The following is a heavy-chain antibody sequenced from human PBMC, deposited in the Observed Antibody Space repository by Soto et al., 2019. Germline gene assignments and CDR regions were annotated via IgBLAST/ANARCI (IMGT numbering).Heavy chain of an antibody. J-gene: IGHJ6*02. CDR1: GYTFTGYY. CDR3: ARAHSSNGGQNYYYGMDV. V-gene: IGHV1-2*04. D-gene: IGHD6-13*01. CDR2: INPNSGGT. Sequence: QVQLVQSGAEVKKPGASVKVSCKASGYTFTGYYMHWVRQAPGQGLEWMGWINPNSGGTNYAQKCQGWVTMTSDTSISTAYMELSRLRSDDTAVYYCARAHSSNGGQNYYYGMDVWGQGTTVTVSS.